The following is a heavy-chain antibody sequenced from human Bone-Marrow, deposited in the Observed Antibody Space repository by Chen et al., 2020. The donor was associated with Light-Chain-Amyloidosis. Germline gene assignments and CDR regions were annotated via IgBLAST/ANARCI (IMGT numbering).Heavy chain of an antibody. CDR3: ARGLHCSNTNCYLEFYYNAMDV. Sequence: QVQLVQPGAEVKKPGASVKVSCEASGDTFTGYHMHRGPPAPGQGLEWMGWINPNSDSTIYAQKFQGRVTMTRDTSISTVYMELSRLRSDDTAVYYCARGLHCSNTNCYLEFYYNAMDVWGQGTTVTVSS. CDR1: GDTFTGYH. V-gene: IGHV1-2*02. CDR2: INPNSDST. J-gene: IGHJ6*02. D-gene: IGHD2-2*01.